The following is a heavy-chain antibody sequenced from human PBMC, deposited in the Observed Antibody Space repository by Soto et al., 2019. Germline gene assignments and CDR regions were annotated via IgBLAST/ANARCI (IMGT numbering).Heavy chain of an antibody. CDR2: IIPSFGTA. CDR3: AKSAPMDAGDKYYYDF. CDR1: GGTFSTFG. J-gene: IGHJ4*02. D-gene: IGHD4-17*01. Sequence: SVKVSCKASGGTFSTFGISWVRQAPGQGLEWMGGIIPSFGTARYSQKFEDRITITADESTNTVYMDLRSLTSEDTAIYYCAKSAPMDAGDKYYYDFWGQGALVTVSS. V-gene: IGHV1-69*13.